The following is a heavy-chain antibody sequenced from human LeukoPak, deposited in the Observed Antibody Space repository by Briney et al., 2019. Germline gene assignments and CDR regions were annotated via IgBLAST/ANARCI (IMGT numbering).Heavy chain of an antibody. J-gene: IGHJ4*02. CDR2: IYTSGST. CDR3: ARPGKERWLQWDY. V-gene: IGHV4-61*02. Sequence: PSQTLSLTCTVSGGSISSGSYYWSWIRQPAGKGLEWIGRIYTSGSTNYNPSLKSRVTISVDTSKNQFSLRLSSVTAADTAVYYCARPGKERWLQWDYWGQGTLVTVSS. D-gene: IGHD5-24*01. CDR1: GGSISSGSYY.